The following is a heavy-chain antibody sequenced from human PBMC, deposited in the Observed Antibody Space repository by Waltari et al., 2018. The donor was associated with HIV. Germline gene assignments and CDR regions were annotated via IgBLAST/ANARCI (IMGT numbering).Heavy chain of an antibody. J-gene: IGHJ3*02. D-gene: IGHD2-2*01. CDR2: INAGNGNT. Sequence: QVQLVQSGAEVKKPGASVKVSCKASGETFTCYAMPLVRRAPGQRLEWRVGWINAGNGNTKYSQKFQGRVTITRDTSASTAYMELSSLRSEDTAVYYCARDLGGCSSTSCWRRSAFDIWDQGTMVTVSS. CDR1: GETFTCYA. V-gene: IGHV1-3*01. CDR3: ARDLGGCSSTSCWRRSAFDI.